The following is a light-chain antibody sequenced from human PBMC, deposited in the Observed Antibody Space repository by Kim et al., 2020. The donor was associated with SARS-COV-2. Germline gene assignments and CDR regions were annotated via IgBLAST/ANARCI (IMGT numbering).Light chain of an antibody. CDR2: DAS. J-gene: IGKJ5*01. CDR1: QGVRSY. V-gene: IGKV3D-11*01. Sequence: EIVLTQSPATLSLSPGERATLSCRASQGVRSYLAWYQQKPGQAPRLLIYDASTRATGIPARFSGSGPGTDFTLTISSLEPEDFAVYYCQQRSNWPITFGQGTRLEIK. CDR3: QQRSNWPIT.